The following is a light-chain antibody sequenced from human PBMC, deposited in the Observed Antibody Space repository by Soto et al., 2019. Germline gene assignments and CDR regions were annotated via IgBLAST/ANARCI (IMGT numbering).Light chain of an antibody. CDR1: HSVDIC. CDR2: DAS. Sequence: EVVLTQSPDTLSLSPGERATLSCRASHSVDICLAWYQQKPGQAPRLLIYDASNRVTGIPTRFSGSGSGTDFTLTISSLEPEDFAVYYCQQRKYWPPLTFGGGTKVEIK. J-gene: IGKJ4*01. V-gene: IGKV3-11*01. CDR3: QQRKYWPPLT.